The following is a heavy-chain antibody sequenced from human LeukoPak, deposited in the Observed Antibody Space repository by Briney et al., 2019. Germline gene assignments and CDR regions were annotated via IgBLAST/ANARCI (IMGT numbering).Heavy chain of an antibody. J-gene: IGHJ4*02. V-gene: IGHV7-4-1*02. Sequence: ASVKVSCKASGYTFTSYAMNWVRQAPGQGLEWMGWINTNTGNPTYAQGFTGRFVFSLDTSVSTAYLQISSLKAEDTAVYYCARDQIAAAETGADYWGQGTLVTVSS. CDR1: GYTFTSYA. CDR2: INTNTGNP. D-gene: IGHD6-13*01. CDR3: ARDQIAAAETGADY.